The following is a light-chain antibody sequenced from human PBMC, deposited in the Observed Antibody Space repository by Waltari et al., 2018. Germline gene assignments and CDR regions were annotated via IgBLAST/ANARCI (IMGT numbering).Light chain of an antibody. CDR2: GST. Sequence: QSVLTQLPSVSGAPGQRVTISCTGSGSNIGAGYDVHWYQQFPRAAPRLLIYGSTTRPLGVPDRFFGSTSGTSASLAIIGLQAEDEADYYCQSYDTSLSVVFGGGTKVTVL. CDR1: GSNIGAGYD. CDR3: QSYDTSLSVV. J-gene: IGLJ3*02. V-gene: IGLV1-40*01.